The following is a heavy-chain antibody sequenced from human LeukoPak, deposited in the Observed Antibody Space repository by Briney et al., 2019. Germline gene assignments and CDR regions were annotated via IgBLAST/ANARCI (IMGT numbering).Heavy chain of an antibody. Sequence: SETLSLTCTVSGGSISSYYWSWIRQPAGKGLEWIGRIYTSGSTNYNPSLKSRVTMSVDTSKNQFSLKLSSVTAADTAVYYCARDDYDFWSGYELQGGFDYWGQGTLVTVSS. V-gene: IGHV4-4*07. CDR2: IYTSGST. J-gene: IGHJ4*02. D-gene: IGHD3-3*01. CDR1: GGSISSYY. CDR3: ARDDYDFWSGYELQGGFDY.